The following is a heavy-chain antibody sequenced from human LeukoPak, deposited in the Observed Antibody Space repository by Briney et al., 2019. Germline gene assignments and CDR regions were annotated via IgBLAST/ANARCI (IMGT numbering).Heavy chain of an antibody. D-gene: IGHD6-13*01. CDR3: AKGGYSNSWASYFDY. CDR2: IYSGGST. CDR1: GFTVSSNY. J-gene: IGHJ4*02. V-gene: IGHV3-53*01. Sequence: GGSLRLSCAASGFTVSSNYMSWVRQAPGKGLEWVSVIYSGGSTYYADSVKGRFTISRDNSKNTVYLQMNSLRPEDTAVYYCAKGGYSNSWASYFDYWGQGTLVTVSS.